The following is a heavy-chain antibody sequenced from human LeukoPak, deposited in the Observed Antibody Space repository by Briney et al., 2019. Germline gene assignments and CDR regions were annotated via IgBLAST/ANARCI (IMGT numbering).Heavy chain of an antibody. CDR3: AKDPKRLRFLEFDY. Sequence: GGSLRLSCAASGFTFSTYSMSWVRQAPGKGLEWVSAISGSGGSTYYVDSVKGRFTISRDNSKNTLYLQMNSLRAEDTAVYYCAKDPKRLRFLEFDYWGQGTLVTVSS. V-gene: IGHV3-23*01. CDR1: GFTFSTYS. CDR2: ISGSGGST. J-gene: IGHJ4*02. D-gene: IGHD3-3*01.